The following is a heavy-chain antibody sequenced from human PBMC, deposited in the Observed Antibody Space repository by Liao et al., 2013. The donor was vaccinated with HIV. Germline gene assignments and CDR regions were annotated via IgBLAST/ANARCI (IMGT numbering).Heavy chain of an antibody. CDR1: GGSISSYY. Sequence: QVQLQESGPGLVKPSETLSLTCSVSGGSISSYYWSWIRQPPGKGLEWIGYIYYSGSTNYNPSLKSRVTMSVDTSKNQFSLKLRSVTAADTAVFYCARSSQLWYPFDYWGQGTLVTVSS. V-gene: IGHV4-59*01. CDR2: IYYSGST. J-gene: IGHJ4*02. CDR3: ARSSQLWYPFDY. D-gene: IGHD5-18*01.